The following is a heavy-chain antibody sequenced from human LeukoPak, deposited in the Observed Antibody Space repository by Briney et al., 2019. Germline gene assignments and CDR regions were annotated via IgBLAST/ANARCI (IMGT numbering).Heavy chain of an antibody. Sequence: GGSLRLSCAASGFTFDDYAMHWVRQAPGKGLEWVSGISWNSGSIGYADSVKGRFTISRDNAKNSLYLQMNSLRAEDTALYYCAKVGSTLGSRYYFDYWGQGTLVTVSS. CDR3: AKVGSTLGSRYYFDY. V-gene: IGHV3-9*01. J-gene: IGHJ4*02. CDR2: ISWNSGSI. D-gene: IGHD2-2*01. CDR1: GFTFDDYA.